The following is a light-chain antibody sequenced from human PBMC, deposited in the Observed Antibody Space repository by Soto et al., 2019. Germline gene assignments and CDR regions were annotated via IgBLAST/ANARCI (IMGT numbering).Light chain of an antibody. CDR3: QQYNSYPLT. CDR1: QSISSW. CDR2: DAS. V-gene: IGKV1-5*01. Sequence: DIQMTQSPSTLSASVGDRVTITCRASQSISSWLAWYQQKPGKAPKLLIYDASSLESGVPSRFIGSGSGTEFTPTISSLQTDDFATYYCQQYNSYPLTFGGGTKVEIK. J-gene: IGKJ4*01.